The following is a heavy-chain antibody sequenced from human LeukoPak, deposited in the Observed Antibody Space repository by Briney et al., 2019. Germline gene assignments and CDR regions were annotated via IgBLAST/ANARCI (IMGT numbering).Heavy chain of an antibody. CDR1: GYTFTSYA. J-gene: IGHJ4*02. Sequence: ASVKVSCKASGYTFTSYAMHWVRQAPGQRLEWMGWINAGNGNTKYSQKFQGRVTITRDTSASTAYMELSSLRSEDTAVYYCARSRRYCISSVCYWGYFDYWGQGTLVTVSS. CDR2: INAGNGNT. CDR3: ARSRRYCISSVCYWGYFDY. D-gene: IGHD2-2*01. V-gene: IGHV1-3*01.